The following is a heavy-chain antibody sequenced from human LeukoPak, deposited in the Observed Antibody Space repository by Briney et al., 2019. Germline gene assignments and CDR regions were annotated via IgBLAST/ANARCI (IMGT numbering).Heavy chain of an antibody. D-gene: IGHD5-24*01. CDR2: INHSGST. J-gene: IGHJ4*02. CDR3: ARGPEVASYFDY. Sequence: GSLRLSCAASGFTFSDYYWSWIRQPPGKGLEWIGEINHSGSTNYNPSLKSRVTISVDTSKNQFSLKLSSVTAADTAVYYCARGPEVASYFDYWGQGTLVTVSS. V-gene: IGHV4-34*01. CDR1: GFTFSDYY.